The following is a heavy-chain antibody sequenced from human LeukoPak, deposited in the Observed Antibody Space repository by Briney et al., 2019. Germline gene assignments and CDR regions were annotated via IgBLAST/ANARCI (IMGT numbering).Heavy chain of an antibody. V-gene: IGHV1-2*02. Sequence: ASVKVSCKASGYTFTGYYMHWVRQAPGQGLEWMGWINPNSGGTNYAQKFQGRVTMTRDTSISTAYMELSRLRSDDTAVNYCARDQVVVVPAAMNWFDPWGQGTLVTVSS. CDR2: INPNSGGT. D-gene: IGHD2-2*01. CDR1: GYTFTGYY. CDR3: ARDQVVVVPAAMNWFDP. J-gene: IGHJ5*02.